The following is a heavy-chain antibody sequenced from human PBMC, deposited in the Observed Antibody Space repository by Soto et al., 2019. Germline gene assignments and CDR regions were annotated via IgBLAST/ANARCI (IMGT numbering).Heavy chain of an antibody. V-gene: IGHV1-18*01. Sequence: QVQLVQSGAEVKKPGASVKVSCKASGYTFTSYGISWVRQAPGQGLEWMGWISAYNGNTNYAQKLQGRVTMTTDTARSAAYMELRSLRSDDTAVYYCAGRECSGGSCAYYYYGMDIWGQGTTVTVSS. CDR2: ISAYNGNT. J-gene: IGHJ6*02. CDR1: GYTFTSYG. D-gene: IGHD2-15*01. CDR3: AGRECSGGSCAYYYYGMDI.